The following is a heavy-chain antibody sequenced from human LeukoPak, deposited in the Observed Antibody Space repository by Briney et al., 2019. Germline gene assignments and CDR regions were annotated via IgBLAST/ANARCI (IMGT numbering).Heavy chain of an antibody. V-gene: IGHV4-39*07. CDR2: IYYSGST. CDR1: GGSISSSSYY. J-gene: IGHJ4*02. CDR3: ARDSLNRPNWGPRFDY. D-gene: IGHD7-27*01. Sequence: SETLSLTCTVSGGSISSSSYYWGWIRQPPGKGLEWIGSIYYSGSTYYNPSLKSRVTISVDTSKNQFSLNLNSVTAADTALYYCARDSLNRPNWGPRFDYWGQGILVIVSS.